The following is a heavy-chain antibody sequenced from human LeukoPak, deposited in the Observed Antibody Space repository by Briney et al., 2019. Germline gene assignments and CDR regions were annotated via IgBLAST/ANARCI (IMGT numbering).Heavy chain of an antibody. V-gene: IGHV3-48*03. Sequence: GGSLRLSCAVSGFTFSSYEMNWVRQAPGKGLEWVSYISSSGSTIYYADSVKGRFTISRDNAKNSLYLKMNSLRTEDTAVYYCARVHGGNFAFDYWGQGTLVTVSS. J-gene: IGHJ4*02. D-gene: IGHD4-23*01. CDR3: ARVHGGNFAFDY. CDR2: ISSSGSTI. CDR1: GFTFSSYE.